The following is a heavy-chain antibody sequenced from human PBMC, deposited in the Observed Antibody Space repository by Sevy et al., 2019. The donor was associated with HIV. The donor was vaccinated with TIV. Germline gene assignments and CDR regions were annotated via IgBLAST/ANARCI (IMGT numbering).Heavy chain of an antibody. V-gene: IGHV3-23*01. CDR1: GFTFSKYS. D-gene: IGHD2-8*01. CDR3: AREGCTKPHDY. Sequence: WGSLRLSCAASGFTFSKYSMGWVRQPPGKGLEWVSTLSFGCGEINYADSVKGRFTISRDNSKSSVYLQMNNLRPEDTAVYYCAREGCTKPHDYWGQGTLVTVSS. J-gene: IGHJ4*02. CDR2: LSFGCGEI.